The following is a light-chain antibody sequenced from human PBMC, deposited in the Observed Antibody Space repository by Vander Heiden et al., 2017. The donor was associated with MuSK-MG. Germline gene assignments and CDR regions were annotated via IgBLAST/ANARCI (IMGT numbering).Light chain of an antibody. CDR2: DAS. J-gene: IGKJ3*01. Sequence: AIQLTQSPSSLSASVGDRVTITCRASQGISSALAWYQQKSGKTPKLLIYDASSLESGVPSRFSGSGSGTDFTLTISSLQPEDFATYYCQQFNSYPFTFGPGTKVDF. CDR3: QQFNSYPFT. CDR1: QGISSA. V-gene: IGKV1-13*02.